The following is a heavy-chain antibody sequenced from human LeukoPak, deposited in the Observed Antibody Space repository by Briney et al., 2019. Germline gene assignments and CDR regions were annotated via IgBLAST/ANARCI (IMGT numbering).Heavy chain of an antibody. Sequence: SVKVSCKASGGTFSSYTISWVRQAPGQGLEWMGRIVPILGIANYAQKFQGRVTITADKSTSTAYMELSSLRSEDTAVYYCARDALPDYYDSSGDDAFDIWGQGTMVTVSS. D-gene: IGHD3-22*01. CDR3: ARDALPDYYDSSGDDAFDI. V-gene: IGHV1-69*04. CDR1: GGTFSSYT. CDR2: IVPILGIA. J-gene: IGHJ3*02.